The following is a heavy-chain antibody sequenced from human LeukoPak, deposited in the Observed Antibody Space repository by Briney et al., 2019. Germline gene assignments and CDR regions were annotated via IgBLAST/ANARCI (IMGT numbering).Heavy chain of an antibody. CDR1: GGSISSYY. Sequence: SETLFLTCTVSGGSISSYYWSWIRQLPGKGLEWIGYIYYSGSTNYNPSLKSRVTISVDTSKNQFSLKLSSVTAADTAVYYCARDSGYSYGTVYFDYWGQGTLVTVSS. D-gene: IGHD5-18*01. CDR2: IYYSGST. V-gene: IGHV4-59*01. CDR3: ARDSGYSYGTVYFDY. J-gene: IGHJ4*02.